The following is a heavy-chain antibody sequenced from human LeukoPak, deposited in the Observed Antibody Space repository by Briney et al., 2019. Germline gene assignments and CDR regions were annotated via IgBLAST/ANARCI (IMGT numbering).Heavy chain of an antibody. CDR3: ALKRGYSYALDY. J-gene: IGHJ4*02. V-gene: IGHV1-2*02. CDR1: GYTFTGYY. Sequence: ASVKVSCKASGYTFTGYYMHWVRQAPGQGLEWMGWINPNSGGTNYAQKFQGRVTMTRDTSISTAYMELSRLRSDDTAVYYCALKRGYSYALDYWGQGTLVTVSS. CDR2: INPNSGGT. D-gene: IGHD5-18*01.